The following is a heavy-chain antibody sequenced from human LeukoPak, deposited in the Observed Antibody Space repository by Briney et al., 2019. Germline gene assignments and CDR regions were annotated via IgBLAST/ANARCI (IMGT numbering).Heavy chain of an antibody. J-gene: IGHJ4*02. V-gene: IGHV3-74*01. CDR2: INSDGSST. CDR3: ARSTYGSSSAFDY. CDR1: GFTFGSYW. Sequence: GGSLRLSCAASGFTFGSYWVHWIRQAPGKGLVWVSRINSDGSSTNYADSAKGRFTVSRDNAKNTLYLQMNSLRAEDTAVYYCARSTYGSSSAFDYWGQGTLVTVSS. D-gene: IGHD6-6*01.